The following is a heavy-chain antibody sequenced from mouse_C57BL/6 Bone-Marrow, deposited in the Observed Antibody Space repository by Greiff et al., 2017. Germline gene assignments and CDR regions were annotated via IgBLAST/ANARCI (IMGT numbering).Heavy chain of an antibody. D-gene: IGHD1-1*01. V-gene: IGHV1-52*01. CDR1: GYTFTSYW. J-gene: IGHJ1*03. Sequence: QVQLQQPGAELVRPGSSVKLSCKASGYTFTSYWMHWVKQRPIQGLEWIGNIDPSDSETHYNQKFKDKATLTVDKSSSTAYMQLSSLTSDDSAVYYCARIYYGSIYWYFDVWGTGTTVTVSS. CDR2: IDPSDSET. CDR3: ARIYYGSIYWYFDV.